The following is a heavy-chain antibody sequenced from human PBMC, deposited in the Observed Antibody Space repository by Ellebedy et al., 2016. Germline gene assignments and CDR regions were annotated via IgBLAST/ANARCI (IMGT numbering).Heavy chain of an antibody. CDR3: TTVCRYNYDSV. CDR1: GFTFSNAW. D-gene: IGHD5-18*01. Sequence: GESLKISCAASGFTFSNAWMNWVRQAPGKGLEWVGRIKSKTDGGAADYAAPVKGRFTIPRDDSKNTLYLQMNSLKTEDTAVYFCTTVCRYNYDSVWGQGTLVTVSS. V-gene: IGHV3-15*01. CDR2: IKSKTDGGAA. J-gene: IGHJ4*02.